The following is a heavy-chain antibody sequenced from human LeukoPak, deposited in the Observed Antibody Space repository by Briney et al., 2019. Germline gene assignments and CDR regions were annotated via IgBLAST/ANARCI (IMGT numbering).Heavy chain of an antibody. CDR1: GFTFSSYA. J-gene: IGHJ4*02. CDR3: AKVHKEGYDSKPFDY. V-gene: IGHV3-23*01. CDR2: ISGSGGST. Sequence: GGSLRLSCAASGFTFSSYAMSWVRQAPGKGLEWVLDISGSGGSTYYADSVKGRITISRDNSKNTLYLQMNSLRAEDTAVYYCAKVHKEGYDSKPFDYWGQGTLVTVSS. D-gene: IGHD3-22*01.